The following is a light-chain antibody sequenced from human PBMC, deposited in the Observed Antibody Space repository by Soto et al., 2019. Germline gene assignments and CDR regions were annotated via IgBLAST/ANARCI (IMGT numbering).Light chain of an antibody. CDR1: SSNIGAGYD. CDR3: QSYDSSLSGVV. CDR2: GNS. V-gene: IGLV1-40*01. Sequence: QSVLTQPPSVSGAPGQRVTISCAGSSSNIGAGYDVHWYQQLPGTAPKLLINGNSYRPSGVPDRFSGSKSGTSASLAITGLQAEDEADYYCQSYDSSLSGVVFGGGTKLTVL. J-gene: IGLJ2*01.